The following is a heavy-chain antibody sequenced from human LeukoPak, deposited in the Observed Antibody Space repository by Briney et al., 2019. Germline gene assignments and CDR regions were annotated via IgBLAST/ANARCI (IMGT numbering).Heavy chain of an antibody. Sequence: PGRSLRLSCAASGFTFSTYNMHWVRQAPGKGLEWLALMLSDGSNKYHADSVKGRFTISRDNSNNTLFLQMNSLRDEDTAVYYCAKDSGYSYGHGLDYWGQGTLVTVSS. J-gene: IGHJ4*02. CDR2: MLSDGSNK. CDR1: GFTFSTYN. D-gene: IGHD5-18*01. V-gene: IGHV3-33*06. CDR3: AKDSGYSYGHGLDY.